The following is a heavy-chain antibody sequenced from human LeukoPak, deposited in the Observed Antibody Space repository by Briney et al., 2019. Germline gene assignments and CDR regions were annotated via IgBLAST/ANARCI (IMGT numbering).Heavy chain of an antibody. J-gene: IGHJ5*02. CDR1: GFTFSSYG. CDR2: ISSSGVYI. CDR3: ARSLGSCSATICYDNWFDP. D-gene: IGHD2-15*01. Sequence: PGGTLRLSCAASGFTFSSYGMSWVRQAPGKGLEWVSSISSSGVYIYYADSLKGRFTIPRDNAKDLLYLQMNSLSAEDTAVYYCARSLGSCSATICYDNWFDPWGQGTLVTVSS. V-gene: IGHV3-21*01.